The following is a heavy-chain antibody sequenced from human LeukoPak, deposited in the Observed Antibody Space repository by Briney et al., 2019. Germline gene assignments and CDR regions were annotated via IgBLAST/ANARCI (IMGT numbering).Heavy chain of an antibody. J-gene: IGHJ4*02. V-gene: IGHV4-39*07. D-gene: IGHD2-8*01. CDR2: IYYSGST. CDR3: ARGPEVYYFDY. CDR1: GGSISSGGYY. Sequence: PSETLSLTCTVSGGSISSGGYYWSWIRQPPGKGLEWIGSIYYSGSTYYNPSLKSRVTISVDTSKNQFSLKLSSVTAADTAVYYCARGPEVYYFDYWGQGTLVTVSS.